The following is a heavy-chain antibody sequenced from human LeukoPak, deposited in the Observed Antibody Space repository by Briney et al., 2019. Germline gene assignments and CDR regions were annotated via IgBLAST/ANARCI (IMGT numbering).Heavy chain of an antibody. J-gene: IGHJ5*02. CDR1: GYSISSDYY. CDR3: ARRWTYYYDSSGYRKFDP. CDR2: IYHSGST. V-gene: IGHV4-38-2*02. Sequence: SETLSLTCTVSGYSISSDYYWGWIRQPPGKGLEWIGSIYHSGSTNYNPSLKGRVTISVDTSKNQFSLKLSSVTAADTAVYYCARRWTYYYDSSGYRKFDPWGQGTLVTVSS. D-gene: IGHD3-22*01.